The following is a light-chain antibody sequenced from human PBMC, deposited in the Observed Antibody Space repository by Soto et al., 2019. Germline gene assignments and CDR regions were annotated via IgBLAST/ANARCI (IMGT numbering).Light chain of an antibody. CDR2: GDN. Sequence: QSVLTQPPSVSGAPGQRVTISCTGSSSNIGAGYDVHWYQQLPGTAPKLLIYGDNNRPSGVPDRFSGSKSGTSASLAITGXQXXDXADYYCQSYDSSLSAWVFGGGTKLTVL. CDR3: QSYDSSLSAWV. CDR1: SSNIGAGYD. V-gene: IGLV1-40*01. J-gene: IGLJ3*02.